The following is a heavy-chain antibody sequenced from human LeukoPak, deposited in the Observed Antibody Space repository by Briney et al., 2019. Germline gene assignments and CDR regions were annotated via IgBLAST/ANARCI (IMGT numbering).Heavy chain of an antibody. CDR1: GYTFTTYG. J-gene: IGHJ4*02. Sequence: ASLKVSCKTSGYTFTTYGISWVRQAPGQGLEWTGWISTYNANTKYAQKFQGRVAMTTDTSTSTAYMALRSLRFDDTAFYYCARVISSSWYHHDHWGQGTLVTVSS. V-gene: IGHV1-18*01. CDR3: ARVISSSWYHHDH. D-gene: IGHD6-13*01. CDR2: ISTYNANT.